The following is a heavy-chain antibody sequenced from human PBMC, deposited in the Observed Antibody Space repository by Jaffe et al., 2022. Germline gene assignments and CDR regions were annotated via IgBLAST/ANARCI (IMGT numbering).Heavy chain of an antibody. D-gene: IGHD3-9*01. CDR2: IRYDGSNK. CDR1: GFTFSSYG. V-gene: IGHV3-30*02. CDR3: AKVYYDILTGYSGEYYFDY. J-gene: IGHJ4*02. Sequence: QVQLVESGGGVVQPGGSLRLSCAASGFTFSSYGMHWVRQAPGKGLEWVAFIRYDGSNKYYADSVKGRFTISRDNSKNTLYLQMNSLRAEDTAVYYCAKVYYDILTGYSGEYYFDYWGQGTLVTVSS.